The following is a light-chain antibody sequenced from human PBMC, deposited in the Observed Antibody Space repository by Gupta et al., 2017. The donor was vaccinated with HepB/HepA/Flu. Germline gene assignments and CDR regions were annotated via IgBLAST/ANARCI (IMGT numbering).Light chain of an antibody. CDR2: DAS. CDR1: QSITTY. V-gene: IGKV3-11*01. Sequence: PGDRATLFCRASQSITTYLPWYQQKPGQAPRLLIYDASDRATGIPARFSGSGSGTDFTLTISSLEPEDFAVYYCQHRNTWPPGFTFGPGTKVDIK. J-gene: IGKJ3*01. CDR3: QHRNTWPPGFT.